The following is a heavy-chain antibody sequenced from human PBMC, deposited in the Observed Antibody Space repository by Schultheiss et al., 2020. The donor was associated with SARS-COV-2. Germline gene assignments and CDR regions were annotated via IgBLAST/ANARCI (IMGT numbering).Heavy chain of an antibody. CDR3: ARGSHDFWSVINPHPYYIDY. J-gene: IGHJ4*02. CDR1: GGSISSGGYY. D-gene: IGHD3-3*01. Sequence: SETLSLTCTVSGGSISSGGYYWSWIRQHPGKGLEWIGYIYYSGSTYYNPSLKSRVTISVDTSKNQFSLKLSSVTAADTAVYYCARGSHDFWSVINPHPYYIDYWGQGTLVTVSS. V-gene: IGHV4-31*03. CDR2: IYYSGST.